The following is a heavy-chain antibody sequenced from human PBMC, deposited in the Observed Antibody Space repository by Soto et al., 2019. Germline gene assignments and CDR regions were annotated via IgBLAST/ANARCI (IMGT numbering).Heavy chain of an antibody. CDR2: ISSSSSTI. D-gene: IGHD3-9*01. V-gene: IGHV3-48*01. CDR1: GFTFSSYS. CDR3: ARDPIILRYLSGYYMDV. Sequence: EVQLVESGGGLVQPGGSLRLSCAASGFTFSSYSMNWVRQAPGKGLEWVSYISSSSSTIYYADSVKGRFTISRNNAKHSLYLQMNSLRAEDTAVYYCARDPIILRYLSGYYMDVWGKGTTVTVSS. J-gene: IGHJ6*03.